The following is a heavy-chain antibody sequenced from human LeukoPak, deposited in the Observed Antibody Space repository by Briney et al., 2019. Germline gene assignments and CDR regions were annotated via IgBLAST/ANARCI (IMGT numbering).Heavy chain of an antibody. V-gene: IGHV4-39*01. CDR1: SGSISSSSYY. J-gene: IGHJ6*02. D-gene: IGHD2-2*01. CDR3: ARSDCSSSTCNYFYGMDV. CDR2: VHYSGSA. Sequence: SETLSLTCTVSSGSISSSSYYWDWIRQPPGKGLEWIANVHYSGSAYYNPSLKSRVTISVDTSKNQVSLKLSSVTAADTAVYYCARSDCSSSTCNYFYGMDVWGQGTTVTVSS.